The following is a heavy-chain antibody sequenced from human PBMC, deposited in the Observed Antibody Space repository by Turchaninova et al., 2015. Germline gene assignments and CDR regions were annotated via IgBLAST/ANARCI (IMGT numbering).Heavy chain of an antibody. D-gene: IGHD6-19*01. CDR1: GFTFRSYA. J-gene: IGHJ3*02. CDR2: ISGCAARP. V-gene: IGHV3-23*04. Sequence: EVQLVQSGGGLVQPGGSLRLSWAASGFTFRSYAMSWVRAAPGKGVGWVSPISGCAARPYFADSVEGPFANSRGNSKNTLSLQMNSLRAEDTALYYCAKSKWLQHRSDALESWGQGTLVTVSS. CDR3: AKSKWLQHRSDALES.